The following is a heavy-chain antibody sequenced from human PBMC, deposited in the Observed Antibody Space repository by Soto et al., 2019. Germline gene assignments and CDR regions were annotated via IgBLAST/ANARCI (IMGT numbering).Heavy chain of an antibody. J-gene: IGHJ3*02. D-gene: IGHD2-2*01. CDR1: GFTFSSYW. CDR2: IKQDGSEK. Sequence: GGSLRLSCAASGFTFSSYWMSWVRQAPGKGLEWVANIKQDGSEKYYVDSVKGRFTISRDNAKNSLYLQMNSLRAEDTAVYYCAREIGSGDIVVVPAAIFGPNAFDIWGQGTMVTVSS. V-gene: IGHV3-7*01. CDR3: AREIGSGDIVVVPAAIFGPNAFDI.